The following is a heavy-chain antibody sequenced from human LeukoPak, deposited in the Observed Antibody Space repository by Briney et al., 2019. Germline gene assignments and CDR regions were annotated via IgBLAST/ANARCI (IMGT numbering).Heavy chain of an antibody. CDR1: GFTVSSNS. V-gene: IGHV3-53*05. D-gene: IGHD5-12*01. Sequence: PGGSLRLSCTVSGFTVSSNSWSWVRQAPGKGLEWVSFIYSGGNTHYSDSVKGRFTISRDNAKNSLYLQMNSLRAEDTALYYCARGKGYSGYEIFDYWGQGTLVTVSS. J-gene: IGHJ4*02. CDR2: IYSGGNT. CDR3: ARGKGYSGYEIFDY.